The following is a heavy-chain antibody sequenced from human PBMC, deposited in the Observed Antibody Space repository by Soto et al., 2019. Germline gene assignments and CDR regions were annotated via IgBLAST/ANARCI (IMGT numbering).Heavy chain of an antibody. V-gene: IGHV4-30-4*01. CDR3: ARAPYYDFWSGYSNYYYGMDV. J-gene: IGHJ6*02. CDR1: GGSISSGDYY. CDR2: MYYSGKT. Sequence: SETLSLTCTVSGGSISSGDYYWSWIRQPPGKGLEWIGYMYYSGKTDYNPSLKIRTTISGGTSKNQFSLKLTSVTAADTAVYYFARAPYYDFWSGYSNYYYGMDVWGQGTTVTVSS. D-gene: IGHD3-3*01.